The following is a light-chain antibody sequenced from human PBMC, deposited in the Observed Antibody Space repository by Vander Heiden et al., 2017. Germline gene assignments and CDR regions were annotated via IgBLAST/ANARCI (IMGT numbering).Light chain of an antibody. CDR1: QSIINS. CDR2: AAS. V-gene: IGKV1-39*01. CDR3: QQSFTTPWT. J-gene: IGKJ1*01. Sequence: DIQMTQSPSPLSASVGDRVTITCRASQSIINSLNWYQQKPGKAPNLLIYAASSLQSGVPSRFSGSGSGTEFTLTISGLQTEDFATYYCQQSFTTPWTFGLGTKVEI.